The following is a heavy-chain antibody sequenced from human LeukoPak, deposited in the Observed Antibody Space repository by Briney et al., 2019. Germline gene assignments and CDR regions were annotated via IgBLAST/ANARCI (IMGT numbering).Heavy chain of an antibody. J-gene: IGHJ6*03. CDR1: GGSFSGHY. V-gene: IGHV4-34*01. D-gene: IGHD3-3*01. CDR2: INHSGST. CDR3: ARGFGLVIPYYYYMDV. Sequence: PSETLSLTCSVYGGSFSGHYWVWVRQPPGKGLEWMGEINHSGSTNFNPSLKSRVTISIDTSRNQFSLTLSSVTAADTAVHYCARGFGLVIPYYYYMDVWDKGTTVTVSS.